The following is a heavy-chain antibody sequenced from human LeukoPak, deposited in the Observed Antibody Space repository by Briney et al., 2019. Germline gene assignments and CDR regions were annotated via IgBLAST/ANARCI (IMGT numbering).Heavy chain of an antibody. J-gene: IGHJ4*02. CDR2: ITKSSSIM. CDR3: ARDRNPYYIDY. V-gene: IGHV3-48*01. CDR1: GFIFSDYS. Sequence: PGGTLRLSCAASGFIFSDYSMSWVRQAPGKGLEWVSYITKSSSIMQYADSVKGRFTISRDNAKNSLYLQMNSLSAEDTAVYYCARDRNPYYIDYWGQGTLVTVSS. D-gene: IGHD1-14*01.